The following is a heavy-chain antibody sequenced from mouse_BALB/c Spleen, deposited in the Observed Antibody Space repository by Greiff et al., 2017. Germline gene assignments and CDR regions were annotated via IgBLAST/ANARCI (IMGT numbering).Heavy chain of an antibody. CDR3: VRELRYAMDY. Sequence: EVQGVESGGGLVQPKGSLKLSCAASGFTFNTYAMHWVCQAPGKGLEWVARIRSKSNNYATYYADSVKDRFTISRDDSQSMLYLQMNNLKTEDTAMYYCVRELRYAMDYWGQGTSVTVSS. D-gene: IGHD1-1*01. V-gene: IGHV10-3*03. CDR2: IRSKSNNYAT. CDR1: GFTFNTYA. J-gene: IGHJ4*01.